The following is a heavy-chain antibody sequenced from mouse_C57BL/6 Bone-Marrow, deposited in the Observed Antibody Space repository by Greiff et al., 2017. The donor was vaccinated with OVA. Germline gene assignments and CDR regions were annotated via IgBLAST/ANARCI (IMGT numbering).Heavy chain of an antibody. CDR3: ARRGGNYDWFAY. CDR1: GYTFTSYW. Sequence: VQLQQPGAELVMPGASVKLSCKASGYTFTSYWMHWVKQRPGQGLEWIGEIDPSDSYTNYNQKFKGKSTLTVDKSSSTAYMQLSSLTSEDSAVYYGARRGGNYDWFAYWGQGTLVTVSA. CDR2: IDPSDSYT. V-gene: IGHV1-69*01. D-gene: IGHD2-1*01. J-gene: IGHJ3*01.